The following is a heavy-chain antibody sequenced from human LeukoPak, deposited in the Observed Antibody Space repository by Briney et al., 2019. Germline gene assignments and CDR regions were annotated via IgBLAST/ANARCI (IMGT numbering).Heavy chain of an antibody. CDR1: VGSISDYH. D-gene: IGHD3-10*01. Sequence: SETLSLTCTVSVGSISDYHRSWLRQPPGKGLAWIGYVLYTGSTNYKPSLKSRVTISVDTSKRQFSLKVSSVTAADTGVYFCARHVKYYYFFENWGQGTLVTVS. CDR3: ARHVKYYYFFEN. J-gene: IGHJ4*02. V-gene: IGHV4-59*08. CDR2: VLYTGST.